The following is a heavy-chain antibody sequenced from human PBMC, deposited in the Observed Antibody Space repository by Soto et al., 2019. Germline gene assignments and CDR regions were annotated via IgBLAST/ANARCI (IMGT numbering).Heavy chain of an antibody. Sequence: ASVKVSCKASGYTFTSYAIHWVRQAPGQSLEWMGWINTGNGNTRYSQKFQGRVTITGDTSASTAYMELSSLRSEDTAVYYCAREYSSGWHPNYFDYRGQGTLVTVSS. CDR3: AREYSSGWHPNYFDY. D-gene: IGHD6-19*01. J-gene: IGHJ4*02. CDR1: GYTFTSYA. V-gene: IGHV1-3*04. CDR2: INTGNGNT.